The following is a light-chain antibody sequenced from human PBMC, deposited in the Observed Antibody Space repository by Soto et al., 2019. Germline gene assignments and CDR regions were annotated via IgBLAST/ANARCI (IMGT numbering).Light chain of an antibody. J-gene: IGKJ1*01. CDR3: QQYHDWPPWT. Sequence: PGERVTLSCRASQSVDINLAWYQQKPGQAPRLLIYGASTRATGIPARFSGSGSGTEFTLTISSLKSEDFAVYYCQQYHDWPPWTFGQGTKVDIK. CDR2: GAS. V-gene: IGKV3-15*01. CDR1: QSVDIN.